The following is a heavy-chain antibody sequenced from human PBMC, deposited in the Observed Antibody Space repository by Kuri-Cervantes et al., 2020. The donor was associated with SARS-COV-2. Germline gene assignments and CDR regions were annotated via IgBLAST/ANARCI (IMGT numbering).Heavy chain of an antibody. CDR2: IYHSGST. V-gene: IGHV4-38-2*01. J-gene: IGHJ6*03. CDR1: GYSISSGYY. Sequence: GSLRLSCAVSGYSISSGYYWGWIRQPPGKGLEWIGSIYHSGSTYYNPSLKSRVTISVDTSKNQFSLKLGSVTAADTAVYYCVQVDIAAAGTNYYYYMDVWGKGTTVTVSS. D-gene: IGHD6-13*01. CDR3: VQVDIAAAGTNYYYYMDV.